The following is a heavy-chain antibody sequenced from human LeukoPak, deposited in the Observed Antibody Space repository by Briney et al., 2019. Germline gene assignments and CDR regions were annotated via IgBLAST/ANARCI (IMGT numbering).Heavy chain of an antibody. Sequence: GGSLRLSCAASGFTFSSYGMHWVRQAPGKGLEWVAVISYDGSNKYYADSVKGRFTISRDNSKNTLYLQMNSLRAEDTAVYYCAKPVVPAAPFDKNWFDPWGQGTLVTVSS. CDR2: ISYDGSNK. D-gene: IGHD2-2*01. CDR1: GFTFSSYG. J-gene: IGHJ5*02. V-gene: IGHV3-30*18. CDR3: AKPVVPAAPFDKNWFDP.